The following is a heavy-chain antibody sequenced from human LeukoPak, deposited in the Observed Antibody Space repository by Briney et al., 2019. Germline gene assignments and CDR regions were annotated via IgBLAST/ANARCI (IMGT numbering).Heavy chain of an antibody. J-gene: IGHJ4*02. CDR1: GFSFSSHS. Sequence: GGSLRLSCAASGFSFSSHSMNWVRQAPGKGLEWVSYISGSSTIIDYADSAKGRFIISRDNAKKSLYLQMNNLRAEDTAVYYCARDQDWAFDYWGQGILVTVSS. V-gene: IGHV3-48*01. CDR2: ISGSSTII. D-gene: IGHD3/OR15-3a*01. CDR3: ARDQDWAFDY.